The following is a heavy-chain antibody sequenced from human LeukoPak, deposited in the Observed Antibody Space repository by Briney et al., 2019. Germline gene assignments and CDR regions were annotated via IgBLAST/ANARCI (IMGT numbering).Heavy chain of an antibody. CDR1: GYSISSGNY. J-gene: IGHJ4*02. D-gene: IGHD2-21*01. CDR2: IYHSGST. Sequence: SETLSLTCTVSGYSISSGNYWGWIRQSPGKGLEWIGTIYHSGSTYYNPSLKSRVTISVDTSKNQISLRLSSVTAADTAIYYCARGNSDRFPPYMDYWGQGTLVTVSS. CDR3: ARGNSDRFPPYMDY. V-gene: IGHV4-38-2*02.